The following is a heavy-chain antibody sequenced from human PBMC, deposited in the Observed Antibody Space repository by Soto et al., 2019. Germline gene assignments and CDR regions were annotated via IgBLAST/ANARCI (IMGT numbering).Heavy chain of an antibody. J-gene: IGHJ4*02. CDR1: GGSISTPGYY. CDR3: ARQYHSGGTDFDY. V-gene: IGHV4-39*01. CDR2: IYYSGST. Sequence: QLQLQESGPGLVKPSETLSLTCTVSGGSISTPGYYWGWIRQPPGKGLEWIGTIYYSGSTYYNPSLKSRVTLSVDTSQNQFSLKLSSVTAADTAVYYCARQYHSGGTDFDYWGQGTLVTVSS. D-gene: IGHD6-25*01.